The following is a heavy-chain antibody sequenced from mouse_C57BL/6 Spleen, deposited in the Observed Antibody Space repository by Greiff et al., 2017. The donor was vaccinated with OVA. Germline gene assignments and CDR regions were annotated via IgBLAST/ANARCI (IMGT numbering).Heavy chain of an antibody. J-gene: IGHJ3*01. CDR1: GFTITDYS. V-gene: IGHV14-1*01. D-gene: IGHD2-4*01. Sequence: VQLQQSGAELVRPGASVKLSCTASGFTITDYSMHWVKQRPEQGLEWIGRIDPEGGDTAYAPKFQGKATMTADTSSNTAYLQLSSLTSEDTAVYYCTTDYDRCADWGKGTLVTVSA. CDR2: IDPEGGDT. CDR3: TTDYDRCAD.